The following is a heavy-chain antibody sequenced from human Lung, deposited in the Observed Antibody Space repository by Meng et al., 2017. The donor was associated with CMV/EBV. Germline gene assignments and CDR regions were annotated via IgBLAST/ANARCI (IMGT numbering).Heavy chain of an antibody. CDR3: ARTGTSANYFYYGMDG. J-gene: IGHJ6*02. CDR2: ISSSGSTI. CDR1: GFTFSDCY. Sequence: SLKISCAASGFTFSDCYMSWIRQAPGKGLEWVSYISSSGSTIYYADSVKGRFTIYRDNAKISQYLQMNSLRAEDTAVYYGARTGTSANYFYYGMDGWGQGTXVTVSS. V-gene: IGHV3-11*01. D-gene: IGHD1/OR15-1a*01.